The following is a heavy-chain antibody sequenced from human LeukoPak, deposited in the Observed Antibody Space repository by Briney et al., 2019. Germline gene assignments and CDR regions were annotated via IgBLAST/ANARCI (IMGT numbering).Heavy chain of an antibody. CDR3: ARMAAAGKGDPGY. CDR2: ISSSSSYT. Sequence: GGSLRLSCAASGFTFSDYYMSWIRQAPGKGLEWVSYISSSSSYTNYADSVKGRFTISRDNAKNSLYLQMNSLRAEDTAVYYCARMAAAGKGDPGYWGQGTLVTVSS. V-gene: IGHV3-11*03. CDR1: GFTFSDYY. J-gene: IGHJ4*02. D-gene: IGHD6-13*01.